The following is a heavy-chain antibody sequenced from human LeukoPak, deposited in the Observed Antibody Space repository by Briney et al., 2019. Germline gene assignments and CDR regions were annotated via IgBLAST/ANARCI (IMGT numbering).Heavy chain of an antibody. J-gene: IGHJ4*02. CDR2: IYHSGST. CDR3: ARGPQEGGGLGY. CDR1: GGSISSSHW. D-gene: IGHD5-12*01. V-gene: IGHV4-4*02. Sequence: SETLSLTCAVSGGSISSSHWWSWVRQPPGKGLEWIGEIYHSGSTNYNPSLKSRVTILIDKSKNQFSLKLSSVTAADTAVYYCARGPQEGGGLGYWGQGTLVTVSS.